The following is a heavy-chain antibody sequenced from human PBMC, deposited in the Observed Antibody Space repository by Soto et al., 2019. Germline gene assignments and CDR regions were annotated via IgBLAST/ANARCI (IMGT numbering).Heavy chain of an antibody. J-gene: IGHJ4*02. D-gene: IGHD3-9*01. Sequence: EVQLLESGGGLVQPGGSLRLSCAASGFTFSSYAMSWVRQAPGKGLEWVSAISGSGGSTYYADSVKGRFTISRDSSKTTLYLQMNSLRAEDTAVYYCAKDGEYYDILTGYSHAPFDYWGQGTLVTVSS. V-gene: IGHV3-23*01. CDR3: AKDGEYYDILTGYSHAPFDY. CDR2: ISGSGGST. CDR1: GFTFSSYA.